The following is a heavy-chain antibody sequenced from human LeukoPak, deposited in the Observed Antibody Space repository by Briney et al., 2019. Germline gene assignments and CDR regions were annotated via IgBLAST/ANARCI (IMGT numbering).Heavy chain of an antibody. CDR1: GFTFSSYS. Sequence: GGSLRLXCAASGFTFSSYSMNWVRQAPGKGLEWVSYISSSSTIYYADSVKGRFTISRDNAKNSLYLQMNSLRAEDTAVYYCARGNGYNLDAFDIWGQGTMVTVSS. J-gene: IGHJ3*02. CDR2: ISSSSTI. CDR3: ARGNGYNLDAFDI. V-gene: IGHV3-48*01. D-gene: IGHD5-24*01.